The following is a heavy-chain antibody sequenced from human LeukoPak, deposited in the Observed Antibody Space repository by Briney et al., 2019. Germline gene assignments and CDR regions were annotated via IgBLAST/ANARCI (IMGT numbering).Heavy chain of an antibody. D-gene: IGHD1-14*01. J-gene: IGHJ5*02. V-gene: IGHV1-8*02. CDR1: GYPFTTWE. CDR3: ARGPRNDP. CDR2: VHTNGGNT. Sequence: GASVKVSCKTSGYPFTTWEINWVRQAAGQGLEWMSYVHTNGGNTAYAQTFKGRVTMTRDTSISTVYMELSGLRSDDTAVYFCARGPRNDPWGQGTLVTVSS.